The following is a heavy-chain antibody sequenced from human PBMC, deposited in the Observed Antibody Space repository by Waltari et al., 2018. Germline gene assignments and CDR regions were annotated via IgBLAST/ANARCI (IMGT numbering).Heavy chain of an antibody. J-gene: IGHJ6*02. D-gene: IGHD4-17*01. CDR2: IYYSGST. CDR3: ARASSYQGGMTTVTPPPYYGMDV. V-gene: IGHV4-59*11. CDR1: GGSISSHY. Sequence: QVQLQESGPGLVKPSETLSLTCTVSGGSISSHYWGWIRPPPGTGLEGLGYIYYSGSTNYNPSLKSRVTISVDTSKTQFSLKLSSVTAADTAVYYCARASSYQGGMTTVTPPPYYGMDVWGQGTTVTVSS.